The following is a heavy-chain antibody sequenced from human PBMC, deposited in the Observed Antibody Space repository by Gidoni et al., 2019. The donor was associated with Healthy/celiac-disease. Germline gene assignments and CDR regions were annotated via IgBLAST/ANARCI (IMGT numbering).Heavy chain of an antibody. CDR2: INPNSGGT. Sequence: QVLLVPSGAEVKQPGASVKLSCKASGYTFTGYYMHWVRQAPGQGLEWMGGINPNSGGTNYAQKFQGRVTMTRDTSNSTAYMELSRLRSDDTAVYYCARDSPVTTFDYWGQGTLVTVSS. J-gene: IGHJ4*02. CDR1: GYTFTGYY. V-gene: IGHV1-2*02. CDR3: ARDSPVTTFDY. D-gene: IGHD4-17*01.